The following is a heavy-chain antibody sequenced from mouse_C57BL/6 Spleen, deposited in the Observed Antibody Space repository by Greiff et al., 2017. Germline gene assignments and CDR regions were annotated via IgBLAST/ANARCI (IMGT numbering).Heavy chain of an antibody. CDR3: ARGIYYGNYAWFAY. CDR1: GYTFTDYN. CDR2: INPNNGGT. V-gene: IGHV1-22*01. J-gene: IGHJ3*01. D-gene: IGHD2-1*01. Sequence: VQLQQSGPELVKPGASVKMPCKASGYTFTDYNMHWVKQSPGKSLEWIGYINPNNGGTSYNQKFKGKATLTVNKSSSTAYMELRSLTSEDSAVYYCARGIYYGNYAWFAYWGQGTLVTVSA.